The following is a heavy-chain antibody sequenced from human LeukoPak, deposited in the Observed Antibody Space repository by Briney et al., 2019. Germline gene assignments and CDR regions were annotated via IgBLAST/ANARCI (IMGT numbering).Heavy chain of an antibody. D-gene: IGHD1-26*01. J-gene: IGHJ5*02. Sequence: PSETLSLTCTVSGGSISSYYWSWIRQPPGKGLEWIGYIYYSGSINYNPSLKSRVTISVDTSKNQFSLKLSSVTAADTAVYYCARFTLGATNWFDPWGQGTLVTVSS. V-gene: IGHV4-59*01. CDR2: IYYSGSI. CDR3: ARFTLGATNWFDP. CDR1: GGSISSYY.